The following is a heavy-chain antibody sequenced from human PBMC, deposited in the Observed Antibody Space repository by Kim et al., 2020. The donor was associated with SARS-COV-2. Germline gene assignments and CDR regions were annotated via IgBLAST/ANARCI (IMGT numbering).Heavy chain of an antibody. V-gene: IGHV4-59*08. CDR3: ARRGKYCSGGSCKYYFDY. J-gene: IGHJ4*02. Sequence: KSRVTISVDTSKNQFSLKLSSVTAADTAVYYCARRGKYCSGGSCKYYFDYWGQGTLVTVSS. D-gene: IGHD2-15*01.